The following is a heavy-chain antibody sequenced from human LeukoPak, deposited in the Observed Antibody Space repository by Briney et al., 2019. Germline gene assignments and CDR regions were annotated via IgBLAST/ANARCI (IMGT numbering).Heavy chain of an antibody. J-gene: IGHJ5*02. CDR2: MSASGST. CDR3: ARVYYVVSSGYYWFDP. D-gene: IGHD3-22*01. V-gene: IGHV4-4*07. Sequence: PSETLSLTCTVSGGSISSYYWSWIRQPAGRGLEWIGRMSASGSTNYSPSLKSRVTMSVDTSKNQFSLRLNSVTAADTAVDYCARVYYVVSSGYYWFDPWGQGTLVTVSS. CDR1: GGSISSYY.